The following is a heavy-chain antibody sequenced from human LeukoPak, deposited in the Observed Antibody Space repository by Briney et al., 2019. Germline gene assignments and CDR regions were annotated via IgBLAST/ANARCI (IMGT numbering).Heavy chain of an antibody. D-gene: IGHD1-20*01. V-gene: IGHV3-20*04. J-gene: IGHJ6*03. CDR3: ARGSHGITGTMDV. Sequence: PGGSLRLSCAASGFTFDDYGMSWVRQAPGKGLEWVSGINWNGGSTGYADSVKGRFTISRDNSKNTLYLQMNSLRAEDTAVYYCARGSHGITGTMDVWGKGTTVTVSS. CDR1: GFTFDDYG. CDR2: INWNGGST.